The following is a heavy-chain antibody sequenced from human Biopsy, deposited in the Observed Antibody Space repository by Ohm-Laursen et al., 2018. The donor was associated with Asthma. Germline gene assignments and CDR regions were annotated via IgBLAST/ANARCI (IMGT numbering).Heavy chain of an antibody. CDR3: ARKIAARGGMGV. J-gene: IGHJ6*02. CDR2: IWYDGRKK. CDR1: GITFSTYG. Sequence: SLRLSCAASGITFSTYGMHWVRQAQGKGLERVSFIWYDGRKKTYADSMKGRFTISRDNSKNTLYLQMNSLRAEDTAVYYCARKIAARGGMGVWGQGTTVTVSS. V-gene: IGHV3-33*01. D-gene: IGHD6-6*01.